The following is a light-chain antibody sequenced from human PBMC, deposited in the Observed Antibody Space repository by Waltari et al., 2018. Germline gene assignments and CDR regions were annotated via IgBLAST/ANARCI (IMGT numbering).Light chain of an antibody. CDR1: SSNIGAGYY. V-gene: IGLV1-40*01. Sequence: QSVLTQPPSASGAPGQRVTISCTGSSSNIGAGYYISWYQQFPGTAPKLLIYENNKRPSGVSDRFSGSKSGTSASLTITGLQSGDEADYYCSAWDSSLSTYIFGAGTRLTVL. CDR3: SAWDSSLSTYI. J-gene: IGLJ1*01. CDR2: ENN.